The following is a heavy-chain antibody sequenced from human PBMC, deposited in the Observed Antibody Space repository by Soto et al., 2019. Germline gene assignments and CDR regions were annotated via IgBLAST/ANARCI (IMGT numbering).Heavy chain of an antibody. D-gene: IGHD2-21*02. CDR1: GYTLIDYY. CDR3: ARESVALTKDFDY. J-gene: IGHJ4*02. Sequence: QVQLLQSGAEVKKPGASVKVSCKASGYTLIDYYMHWVRQAPGQGPEWMGCINPKGGGTKYAQKFQDWVTMTWDTSISTAYMELNRLRSDDTAVYYCARESVALTKDFDYWGQGTLVTVSS. V-gene: IGHV1-2*04. CDR2: INPKGGGT.